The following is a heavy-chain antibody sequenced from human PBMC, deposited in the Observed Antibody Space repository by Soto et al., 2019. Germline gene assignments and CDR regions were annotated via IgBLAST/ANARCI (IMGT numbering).Heavy chain of an antibody. J-gene: IGHJ1*01. CDR2: INHSGST. CDR1: GGSFSGYY. V-gene: IGHV4-34*01. D-gene: IGHD2-21*02. CDR3: ARSRYCGGDCYLGLEYFQH. Sequence: SETLSLTCAVYGGSFSGYYWSWIRQPPGKGLEWIGEINHSGSTNYNPSLKSRVTISVDTSKNQFSLKLSSVTAADTAVYYCARSRYCGGDCYLGLEYFQHWGQGTLVTVSS.